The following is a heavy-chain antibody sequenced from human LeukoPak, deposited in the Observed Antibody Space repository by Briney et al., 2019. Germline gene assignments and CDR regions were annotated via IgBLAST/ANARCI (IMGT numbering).Heavy chain of an antibody. CDR1: GGSISSSSYY. J-gene: IGHJ4*02. Sequence: SETLSLTCTVSGGSISSSSYYWGWIRQPPGKGLEWIGSIYYSGSTYYNPSLKSRVTISVDTSKNQFSLKLSSVTAADTAVYYCARGRSQLWLWFAGFDYWGQGTLVTVSS. V-gene: IGHV4-39*07. CDR3: ARGRSQLWLWFAGFDY. D-gene: IGHD5-18*01. CDR2: IYYSGST.